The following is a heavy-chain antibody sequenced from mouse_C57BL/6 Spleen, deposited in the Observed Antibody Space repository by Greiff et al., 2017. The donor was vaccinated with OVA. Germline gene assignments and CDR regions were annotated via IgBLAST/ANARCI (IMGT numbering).Heavy chain of an antibody. CDR1: GYTFTDYY. CDR3: ARMRTWYFDV. CDR2: IYPGSGNT. Sequence: VNVVESGAELVRPGASVKLSCKASGYTFTDYYINWVKQRPGQGLEWIARIYPGSGNTYYNEKFKGKATLTAEKSSSTAYMQLSSLTSEDSAVYFCARMRTWYFDVWGTGTTVTVSS. J-gene: IGHJ1*03. V-gene: IGHV1-76*01.